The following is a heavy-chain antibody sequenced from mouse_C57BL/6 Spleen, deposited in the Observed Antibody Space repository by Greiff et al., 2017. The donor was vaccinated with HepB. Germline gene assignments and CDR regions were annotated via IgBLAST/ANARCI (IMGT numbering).Heavy chain of an antibody. D-gene: IGHD3-2*02. V-gene: IGHV1-69*01. CDR1: GYTFTSYW. Sequence: QVQLQQPGAELVMPGASVKLSCKASGYTFTSYWMHWVKQRPGQGLEWIGEIDPSDSYTNYNQKFKGKSTLTVDKSSSSAYMQLSSLTSEDSAVYYCARGATAQATGFAYWSRGTLVAVSA. CDR2: IDPSDSYT. CDR3: ARGATAQATGFAY. J-gene: IGHJ3*01.